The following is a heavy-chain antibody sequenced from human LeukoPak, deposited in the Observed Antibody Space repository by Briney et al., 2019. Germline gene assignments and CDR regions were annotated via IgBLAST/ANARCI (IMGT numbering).Heavy chain of an antibody. J-gene: IGHJ6*04. CDR2: ISSSGSTI. Sequence: GGSLILSCAASGFTFSSYEMNWVRQAPGEGLGWVSYISSSGSTIYYADSVKGRFTISRDNAKNSLYLQMNSLRAEDTAVYYCAELGITMIGGVWGKGTTVTISS. CDR1: GFTFSSYE. D-gene: IGHD3-10*02. V-gene: IGHV3-48*03. CDR3: AELGITMIGGV.